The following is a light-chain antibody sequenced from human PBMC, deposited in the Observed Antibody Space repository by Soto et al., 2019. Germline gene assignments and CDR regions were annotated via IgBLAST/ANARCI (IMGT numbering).Light chain of an antibody. J-gene: IGKJ4*01. CDR2: EAS. CDR1: QNIRNL. Sequence: VLAQSPATLSLSPAERATLSCRASQNIRNLLAWYQQKPGQAPRLLIFEASSRATGVPARISGSGSGTDFTLTISSLEPEDFAVYYCQQYNDWPPPTFGGGTKVDIK. V-gene: IGKV3-11*01. CDR3: QQYNDWPPPT.